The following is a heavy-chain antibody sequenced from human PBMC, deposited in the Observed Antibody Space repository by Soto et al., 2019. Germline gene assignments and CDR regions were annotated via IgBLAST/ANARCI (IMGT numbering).Heavy chain of an antibody. CDR3: AGGGGVGVAGSAAFDM. Sequence: QLHLVQSGAVVKKPGASVTVSCSASGYPVTAYYMHWVRQAPGRGLEWMGGINPATGAAKYTQTFQGRVTMTRETSTGTGFMELGGLTSGDPAVFYWAGGGGVGVAGSAAFDMWGQGTLVTVSS. CDR1: GYPVTAYY. V-gene: IGHV1-2*02. D-gene: IGHD3-3*01. CDR2: INPATGAA. J-gene: IGHJ3*02.